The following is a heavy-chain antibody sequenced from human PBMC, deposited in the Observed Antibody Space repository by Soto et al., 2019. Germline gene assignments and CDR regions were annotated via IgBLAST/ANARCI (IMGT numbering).Heavy chain of an antibody. CDR1: GGSFSGYY. V-gene: IGHV4-34*01. Sequence: SETLSLTCAVYGGSFSGYYWSWIRQPPGKGLEWIGEINHSGSTNYNPSLKSRVTISVDTSKNQSSLKLSSVTAADTAVYYCARDGRGIAAALNWFDPWGQGTLVTVSS. D-gene: IGHD6-13*01. J-gene: IGHJ5*02. CDR3: ARDGRGIAAALNWFDP. CDR2: INHSGST.